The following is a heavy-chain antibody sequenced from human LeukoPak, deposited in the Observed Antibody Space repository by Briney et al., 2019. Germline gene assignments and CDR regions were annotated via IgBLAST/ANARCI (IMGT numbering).Heavy chain of an antibody. J-gene: IGHJ4*02. Sequence: ASVKVSCKASGYTFTSYDINWVRQATGQGLEWMGWMNPNSGNTGYSQKFQGRVTMTRNTSISTAHMELSSLRSDDTAVYYCATSRQIAVAGRSCFDYWGQGTLVTVSS. CDR2: MNPNSGNT. D-gene: IGHD6-19*01. V-gene: IGHV1-8*01. CDR1: GYTFTSYD. CDR3: ATSRQIAVAGRSCFDY.